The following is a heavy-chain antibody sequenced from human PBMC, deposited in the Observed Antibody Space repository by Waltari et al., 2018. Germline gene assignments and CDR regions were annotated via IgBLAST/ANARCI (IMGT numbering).Heavy chain of an antibody. CDR1: GGSISSSSYY. CDR3: ARDPLAVAGMIRFDP. CDR2: IYYSGST. D-gene: IGHD6-19*01. J-gene: IGHJ5*02. Sequence: QLQLQESGPGLVKPSETLSLTCTVSGGSISSSSYYWGWIRQPPGKGLEWIGSIYYSGSTYYNPSLKSRVTISVDTSKNQFSLKMSSVTAADTAVYYCARDPLAVAGMIRFDPWGQGTLVTVSS. V-gene: IGHV4-39*07.